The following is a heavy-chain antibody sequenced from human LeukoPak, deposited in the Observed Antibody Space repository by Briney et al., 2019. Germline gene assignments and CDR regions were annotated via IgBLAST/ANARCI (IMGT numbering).Heavy chain of an antibody. CDR1: GGTFSSYA. CDR3: ARKYYYDSSGLD. D-gene: IGHD3-22*01. CDR2: IIPIFGTA. V-gene: IGHV1-69*13. J-gene: IGHJ4*02. Sequence: SVKVACKASGGTFSSYAISWVRQAPGQGLEWMGGIIPIFGTANYAQKFQGRVTITAYESTSTAYMELSSLRSEDTAVYYCARKYYYDSSGLDWGQGTLVTVSS.